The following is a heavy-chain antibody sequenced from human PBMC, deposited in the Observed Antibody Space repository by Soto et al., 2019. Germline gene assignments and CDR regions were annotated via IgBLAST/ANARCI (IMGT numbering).Heavy chain of an antibody. J-gene: IGHJ6*02. CDR3: ARHNGPLYVGYYYDMDV. Sequence: SETLSLTCTVSGGSISRGSYYWGWIRQPPGKGLEWIGSIYYSGYTYYNPSFKSRVTISVDTSKNQFSLKLSSVTAADTAVYYCARHNGPLYVGYYYDMDVWGQGTTVTVSS. CDR2: IYYSGYT. D-gene: IGHD3-16*01. V-gene: IGHV4-39*01. CDR1: GGSISRGSYY.